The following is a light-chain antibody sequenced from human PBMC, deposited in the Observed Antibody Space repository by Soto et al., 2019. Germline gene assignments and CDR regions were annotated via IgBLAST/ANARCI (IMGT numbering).Light chain of an antibody. CDR2: GAS. V-gene: IGKV3-15*01. CDR1: QSVSSY. CDR3: QQYNSWPPIT. J-gene: IGKJ5*01. Sequence: EILLTQSPATLSLSPGEIATLSCSASQSVSSYLAWYQQKPGQAPRLLMYGASTRATGIPDRFSGSGSGTEFTLTISSLQSEDFAVYYCQQYNSWPPITFGQGTRLEIK.